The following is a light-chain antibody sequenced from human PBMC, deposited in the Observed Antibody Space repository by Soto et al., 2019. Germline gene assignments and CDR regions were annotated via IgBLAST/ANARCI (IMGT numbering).Light chain of an antibody. CDR1: QSISNY. Sequence: DIQMTQSPSSLSASVGDRVTIICRASQSISNYLNWYQQKPGKAPKLLIYAASTLQSGIPLRFSGSGSGTDFTLTISSLQPDDSATYYCQQSYRTPRTFGQGTKLEIK. J-gene: IGKJ2*01. CDR2: AAS. CDR3: QQSYRTPRT. V-gene: IGKV1-39*01.